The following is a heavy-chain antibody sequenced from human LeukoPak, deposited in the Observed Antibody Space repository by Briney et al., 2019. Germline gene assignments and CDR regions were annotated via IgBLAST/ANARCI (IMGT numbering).Heavy chain of an antibody. CDR3: ALGGGGYNYGSYYFDY. J-gene: IGHJ4*02. Sequence: PSETLSLTCTVSGGSISSYYWSWIRQPPGKGLEWIGYIYYSGSTNYNPSLKSRVTISVDTSKNQFSLKLSSVTAADTAVYYCALGGGGYNYGSYYFDYWGQGTLVTVSS. D-gene: IGHD5-24*01. CDR1: GGSISSYY. CDR2: IYYSGST. V-gene: IGHV4-59*01.